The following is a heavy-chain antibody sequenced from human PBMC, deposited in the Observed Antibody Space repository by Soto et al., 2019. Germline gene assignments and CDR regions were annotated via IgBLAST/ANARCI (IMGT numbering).Heavy chain of an antibody. D-gene: IGHD2-2*02. V-gene: IGHV3-23*01. J-gene: IGHJ4*02. Sequence: LGLSWSASGXTFSSYAMSWVRQAPGKGLEWVSGITASGGSTSYADSVKGRFTISRDNSKNTLYLQMNSLRAEDTAVYYCAHTQGIVLVPAAIWYWGQGTLVTVSS. CDR1: GXTFSSYA. CDR2: ITASGGST. CDR3: AHTQGIVLVPAAIWY.